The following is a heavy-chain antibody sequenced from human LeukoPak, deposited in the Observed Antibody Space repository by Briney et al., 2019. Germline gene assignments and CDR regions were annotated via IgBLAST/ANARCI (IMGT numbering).Heavy chain of an antibody. CDR1: GYSFSSYW. CDR2: VFPGASDT. V-gene: IGHV5-51*01. D-gene: IGHD4-23*01. Sequence: GESLKISCKGSGYSFSSYWIAWVRQMPGKGLEWMGIVFPGASDTRYSPSFQGLVTISADKSISTAYLQWSSLKASDTAMYYCAIMTSYGGTSYFDYWGQGTLVTVSS. J-gene: IGHJ4*02. CDR3: AIMTSYGGTSYFDY.